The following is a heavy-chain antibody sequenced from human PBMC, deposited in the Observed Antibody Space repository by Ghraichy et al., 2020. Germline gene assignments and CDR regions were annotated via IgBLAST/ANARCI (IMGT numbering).Heavy chain of an antibody. J-gene: IGHJ3*02. CDR3: ARHGSIRFLEWLWTPPGGAFDI. Sequence: SETLSLTCTVSGGSISSSSYYWGWIRQPPGKGLEWIGSIYYSGSTYYNPSLKSRVTISVDTSKNQFSLKLSSVTAADTAVYYCARHGSIRFLEWLWTPPGGAFDIWGQGTMVTVSS. CDR2: IYYSGST. CDR1: GGSISSSSYY. D-gene: IGHD3-3*01. V-gene: IGHV4-39*01.